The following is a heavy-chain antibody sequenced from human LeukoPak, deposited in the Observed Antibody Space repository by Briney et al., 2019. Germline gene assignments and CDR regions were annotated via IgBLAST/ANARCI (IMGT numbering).Heavy chain of an antibody. J-gene: IGHJ4*02. D-gene: IGHD2-8*01. CDR1: GFTFSSYA. CDR2: ISYDGSNK. Sequence: PGGSLRLSCAASGFTFSSYAMHWVRQAPGKGLEWVAVISYDGSNKYYADSVRGRFTISRDNSKNTLYLQMNSLRDEDTAVYYCAKEGTSYCTNGVCHVDYWGQGTLVTVSS. V-gene: IGHV3-30-3*01. CDR3: AKEGTSYCTNGVCHVDY.